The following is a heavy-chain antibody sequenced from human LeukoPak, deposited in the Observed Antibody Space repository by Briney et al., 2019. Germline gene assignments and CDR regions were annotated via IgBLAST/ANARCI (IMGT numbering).Heavy chain of an antibody. CDR1: GGSISSSSYY. J-gene: IGHJ4*02. CDR3: ARVFMRAGDVYYFDY. D-gene: IGHD1-26*01. Sequence: SETLSLTCTVSGGSISSSSYYWGWIRQPPGKGLEWIGSIYYSGSTYCNPSLKSRVTISVDTSKNQFSLKLSSVTAADTAVYYCARVFMRAGDVYYFDYWGQGTLVTVSS. CDR2: IYYSGST. V-gene: IGHV4-39*07.